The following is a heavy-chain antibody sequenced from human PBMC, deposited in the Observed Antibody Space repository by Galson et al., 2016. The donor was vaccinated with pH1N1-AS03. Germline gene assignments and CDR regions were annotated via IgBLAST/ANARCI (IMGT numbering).Heavy chain of an antibody. Sequence: SLRLSCAASGFTFSSHAMSWVRQAPGKGLEWVGYVREDGSLATHAGSVKGRFTISRDNSKNTVFLAMNSLRPEDTAIYYCAKSEGWWAFYVWGQGTMVTVSS. CDR1: GFTFSSHA. V-gene: IGHV3-30*02. J-gene: IGHJ3*01. CDR3: AKSEGWWAFYV. D-gene: IGHD2-8*02. CDR2: VREDGSLA.